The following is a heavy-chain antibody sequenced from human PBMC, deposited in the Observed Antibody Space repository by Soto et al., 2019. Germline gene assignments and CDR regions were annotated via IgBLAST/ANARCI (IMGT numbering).Heavy chain of an antibody. D-gene: IGHD5-12*01. J-gene: IGHJ4*02. CDR1: GFTFSSYD. CDR3: AKDTRPGGYDTFDY. Sequence: GGSLRLSCAASGFTFSSYDMHWVRQAPGKGLEWVSLISWDGGSTYYADSVKGRFTISRDNSKNSLHLQMNSLRTEDTALYYCAKDTRPGGYDTFDYWGQGTLVTVSS. CDR2: ISWDGGST. V-gene: IGHV3-43*01.